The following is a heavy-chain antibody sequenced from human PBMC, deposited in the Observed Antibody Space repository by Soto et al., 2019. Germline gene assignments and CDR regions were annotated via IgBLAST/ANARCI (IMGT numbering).Heavy chain of an antibody. CDR2: IYYSGST. D-gene: IGHD3-10*01. Sequence: SETQSLTCTVSGGSISSYYWSWIRQPPGKGLEWIGYIYYSGSTNYNPSLKSRVTISVDTSKNQFSLKLSSVTAADTAVYYCARTYYYGSGKFDPWGQGTLVTVSS. CDR1: GGSISSYY. J-gene: IGHJ5*02. CDR3: ARTYYYGSGKFDP. V-gene: IGHV4-59*08.